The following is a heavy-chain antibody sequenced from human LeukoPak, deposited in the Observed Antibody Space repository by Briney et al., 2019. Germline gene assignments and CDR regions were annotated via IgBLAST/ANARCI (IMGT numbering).Heavy chain of an antibody. CDR2: ISAYNGNT. V-gene: IGHV1-18*01. CDR3: LVRGVIGSYYMDV. Sequence: EASVKVSCKASGYTFTSYGISWVRQAPGQGLEWMGWISAYNGNTNYAQKLQGRVTMTTDTSTSTAYMELSSLRSEDTAVYYCLVRGVIGSYYMDVWGKGTTVTISS. J-gene: IGHJ6*03. CDR1: GYTFTSYG. D-gene: IGHD3-10*01.